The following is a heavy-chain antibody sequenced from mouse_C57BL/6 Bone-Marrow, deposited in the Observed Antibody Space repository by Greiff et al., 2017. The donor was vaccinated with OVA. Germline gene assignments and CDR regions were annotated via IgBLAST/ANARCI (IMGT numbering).Heavy chain of an antibody. CDR2: IYPGDGDT. CDR1: GYAFSSYW. J-gene: IGHJ1*03. Sequence: LKESGASVKISCKASGYAFSSYWMNWVKQRPGKGLEWIGQIYPGDGDTNYNGKFKGKATLTADKSSSTAYMQLSSLTSEDSAVYFCARPLLGWYFDVWGTGTTVTVSS. V-gene: IGHV1-80*01. D-gene: IGHD3-3*01. CDR3: ARPLLGWYFDV.